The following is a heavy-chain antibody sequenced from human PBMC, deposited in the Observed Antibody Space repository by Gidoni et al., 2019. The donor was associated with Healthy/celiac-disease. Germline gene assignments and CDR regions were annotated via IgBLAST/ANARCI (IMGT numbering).Heavy chain of an antibody. CDR3: AKEKPSKQQLGANHFDY. V-gene: IGHV3-23*01. J-gene: IGHJ4*02. CDR2: ISGSGGST. Sequence: EVQLLASGGVLVQPGVSLRLSCAASGFTFSSYAMSWVRQAPGKGLEWVPAISGSGGSTYYADSVKGRFTISRDNSKNTLYLQMNSLRAEDTAVYYCAKEKPSKQQLGANHFDYWGQGTLVTVSS. D-gene: IGHD6-13*01. CDR1: GFTFSSYA.